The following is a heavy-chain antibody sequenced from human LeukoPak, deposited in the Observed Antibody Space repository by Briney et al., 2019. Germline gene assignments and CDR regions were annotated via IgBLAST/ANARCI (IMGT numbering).Heavy chain of an antibody. Sequence: SETLSLTCTVSGGSISSSSYYWGWIRQPPGKGLEWIGSIYYSGSTYYNPSLKSRVTISVDTSKNQFSLKLSSVTAADTAVYYSARRWIYSSSWYDYWGQGTLVTVSS. CDR1: GGSISSSSYY. CDR2: IYYSGST. J-gene: IGHJ4*02. CDR3: ARRWIYSSSWYDY. V-gene: IGHV4-39*01. D-gene: IGHD6-13*01.